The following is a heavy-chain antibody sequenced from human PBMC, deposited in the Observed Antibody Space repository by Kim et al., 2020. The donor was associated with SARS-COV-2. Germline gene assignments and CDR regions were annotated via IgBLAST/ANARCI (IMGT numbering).Heavy chain of an antibody. CDR1: GYTFTSYY. V-gene: IGHV1-46*01. CDR3: ARDGGGSYYYGSGTEGMDV. J-gene: IGHJ6*02. CDR2: INPSGGST. Sequence: ASVKVSCKASGYTFTSYYMHWVRQAPGQGLEWMGIINPSGGSTSYAQKFQGRVTMTRDTSTSTVYMELSSLRSEDTAVYYCARDGGGSYYYGSGTEGMDVWGQGTTVTVSS. D-gene: IGHD3-10*01.